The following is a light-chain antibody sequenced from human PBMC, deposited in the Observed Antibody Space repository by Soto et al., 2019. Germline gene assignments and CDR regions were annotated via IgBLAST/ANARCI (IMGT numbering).Light chain of an antibody. Sequence: QSVLTQPASVSGSPGQSITISCAGTMRDVGAYNLVSWYQQHPGRAPQLIIYEVRNRPSGISFRFSGSKSGNTASLTISGLQAEDEADYYCCSSAGSSTVIFGGGTKLPVL. CDR1: MRDVGAYNL. CDR3: CSSAGSSTVI. J-gene: IGLJ2*01. CDR2: EVR. V-gene: IGLV2-14*01.